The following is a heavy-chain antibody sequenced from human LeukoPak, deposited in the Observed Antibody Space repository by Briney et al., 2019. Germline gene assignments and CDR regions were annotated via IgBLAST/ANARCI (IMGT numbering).Heavy chain of an antibody. D-gene: IGHD3-22*01. CDR1: GFSLSSYA. V-gene: IGHV3-23*01. J-gene: IGHJ4*02. CDR2: ISAAGGVT. Sequence: PGGSLRLSCVTSGFSLSSYAMAWVRPAPGKGLEWLSPISAAGGVTYYADSVRGRFTVSRGNSKKTLYLEMNSLRAADTAVYYCAKGVRDFYDSSGFLFDYWGQGALLTVSS. CDR3: AKGVRDFYDSSGFLFDY.